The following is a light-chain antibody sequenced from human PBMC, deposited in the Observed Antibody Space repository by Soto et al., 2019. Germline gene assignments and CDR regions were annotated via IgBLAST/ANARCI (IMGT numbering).Light chain of an antibody. Sequence: IVLTQSPAILALSPGARATLSCRARQSVSSSYLAWYQHKPGQAPRLLIHGASSRVTGIPDRFSGSGSGTDFTLTISSLEPEDFAVYYCQQRSTWPPITFGQGTRLEIK. J-gene: IGKJ5*01. CDR1: QSVSSSY. CDR3: QQRSTWPPIT. CDR2: GAS. V-gene: IGKV3D-20*02.